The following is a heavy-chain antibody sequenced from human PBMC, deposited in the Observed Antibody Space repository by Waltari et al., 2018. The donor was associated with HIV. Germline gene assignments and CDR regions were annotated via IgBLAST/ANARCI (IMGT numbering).Heavy chain of an antibody. CDR3: ARTYKRITLFEIIRELSWFDP. V-gene: IGHV4-34*01. CDR1: GGSFAEYS. J-gene: IGHJ5*02. Sequence: QVQLQQWGAGLLKPSETLSLTCAIYGGSFAEYSWAWIRQPPGKGLEWLENINKNWTPTYNPAPKSRGTVIIDTSKNQFPLNLRSVTAADTAVYYCARTYKRITLFEIIRELSWFDPWGQGTLVTVSS. CDR2: INKNWTP. D-gene: IGHD1-7*01.